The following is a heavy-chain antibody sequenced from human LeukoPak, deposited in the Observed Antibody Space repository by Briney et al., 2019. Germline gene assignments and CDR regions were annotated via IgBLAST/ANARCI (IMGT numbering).Heavy chain of an antibody. CDR3: ARYVVYGSGKYYFDY. V-gene: IGHV4-39*01. D-gene: IGHD3-10*01. Sequence: SETLSLTCTVSGGSVSSTTYYWSWIRQPPGKGLEWIASINYSGSTYYNPSLKSRVTISVDTSENQFSLKLSSVTAAGTAVYYCARYVVYGSGKYYFDYWGQGTLVTVSS. CDR2: INYSGST. CDR1: GGSVSSTTYY. J-gene: IGHJ4*02.